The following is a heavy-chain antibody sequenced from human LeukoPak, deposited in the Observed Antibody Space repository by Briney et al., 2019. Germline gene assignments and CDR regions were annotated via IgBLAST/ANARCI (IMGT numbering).Heavy chain of an antibody. Sequence: PSETLSLTCTVSGGSISSSSYYWGWIRQPPGKGLEWIGSIYYTRSTYYNPSLKSRVTISVDTSKNQFSLKLSSVTAADTAVYYCASGWLVRSYYGMDVWGQGTTVTVSS. CDR3: ASGWLVRSYYGMDV. CDR1: GGSISSSSYY. CDR2: IYYTRST. J-gene: IGHJ6*02. D-gene: IGHD6-19*01. V-gene: IGHV4-39*01.